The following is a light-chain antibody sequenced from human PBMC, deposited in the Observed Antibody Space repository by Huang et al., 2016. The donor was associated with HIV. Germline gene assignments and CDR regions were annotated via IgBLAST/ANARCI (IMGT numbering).Light chain of an antibody. CDR3: QQYNNWPPWT. CDR1: ESVSSR. J-gene: IGKJ1*01. CDR2: GAS. Sequence: EIVMTQSPATLSVSPGERATLSCRASESVSSRLAWYQQKPGQSPRLLIFGASTRGAGVPVRFRGSGCGTEFTLTISSLQSEDFAFYFCQQYNNWPPWTFGQGTKVDI. V-gene: IGKV3-15*01.